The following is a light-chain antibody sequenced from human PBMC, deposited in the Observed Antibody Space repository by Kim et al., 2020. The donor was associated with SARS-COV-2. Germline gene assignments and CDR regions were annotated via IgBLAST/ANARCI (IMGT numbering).Light chain of an antibody. Sequence: LGQTGRIPGQGDSLRSYYASWYQQKPGKAPVLVIYCKNKRPSGIPDRFSGSSSGNTASLTITGAQAEDEADYYCNSRDSSGNHHYVFGTGTKVTVL. CDR1: SLRSYY. CDR2: CKN. V-gene: IGLV3-19*01. J-gene: IGLJ1*01. CDR3: NSRDSSGNHHYV.